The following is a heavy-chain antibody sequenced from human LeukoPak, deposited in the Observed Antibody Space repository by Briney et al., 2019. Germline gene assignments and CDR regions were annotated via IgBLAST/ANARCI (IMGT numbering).Heavy chain of an antibody. Sequence: SETLSLTCTVSGASISSSSYYWGWIRQPPGKGLEWIGSIYYSGSTYYNPSLKSRVTISVDTSKNQFSLKLRSVTAADTAVYYCARVTGYRIEDYFDYWGQGTLVTVSS. CDR2: IYYSGST. V-gene: IGHV4-39*07. CDR3: ARVTGYRIEDYFDY. CDR1: GASISSSSYY. D-gene: IGHD6-13*01. J-gene: IGHJ4*02.